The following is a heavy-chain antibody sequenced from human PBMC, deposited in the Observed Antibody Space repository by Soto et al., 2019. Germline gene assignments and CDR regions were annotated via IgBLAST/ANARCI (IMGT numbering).Heavy chain of an antibody. J-gene: IGHJ4*02. CDR2: INPIFGTP. Sequence: QVQLVQSGADVQRPGSSVKVSCKASGGTFSSYAISWVRQAPGQGLEWMGGINPIFGTPHYAQKYQGRVTITADTFTNTAYMELTRLTSDDTAVYFCAREGRHSDYWGQGTLVTVSS. V-gene: IGHV1-69*06. CDR1: GGTFSSYA. CDR3: AREGRHSDY.